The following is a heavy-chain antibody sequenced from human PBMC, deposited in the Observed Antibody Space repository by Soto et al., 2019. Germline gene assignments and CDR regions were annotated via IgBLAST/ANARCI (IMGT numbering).Heavy chain of an antibody. CDR3: ARGGHFSFFDY. Sequence: GGSLRLSCAASGFTFNTEAMNWVRQPPGKGLEWVSSITSSGGSTYYADSVRGRFTISRDNSRNTLSLQMNGLRVEDTAVYYCARGGHFSFFDYWGHGTLVTVTS. J-gene: IGHJ4*01. CDR1: GFTFNTEA. V-gene: IGHV3-23*01. CDR2: ITSSGGST.